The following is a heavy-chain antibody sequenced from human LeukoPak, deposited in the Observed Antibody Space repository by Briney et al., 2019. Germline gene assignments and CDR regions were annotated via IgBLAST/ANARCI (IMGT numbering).Heavy chain of an antibody. CDR1: GGSISSGYY. CDR3: ARGRAYYDFWSGSPLWEQPGTNWFDP. CDR2: INHSGST. J-gene: IGHJ5*02. Sequence: SQTLSLTCTVSGGSISSGYYWSWIRQPPGKGLEWIGEINHSGSTNYNPSLKSRVTISVDTSKNQFSLKLSSVTAADTAVYYCARGRAYYDFWSGSPLWEQPGTNWFDPWGQGTLVTVSS. D-gene: IGHD3-3*01. V-gene: IGHV4-34*01.